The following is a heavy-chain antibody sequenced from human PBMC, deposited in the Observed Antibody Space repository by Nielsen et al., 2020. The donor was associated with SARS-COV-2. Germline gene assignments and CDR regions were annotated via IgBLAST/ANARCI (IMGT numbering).Heavy chain of an antibody. V-gene: IGHV3-15*01. CDR2: IKSKTDGGTT. J-gene: IGHJ4*02. D-gene: IGHD1-26*01. Sequence: VRQMPGKGLEWVGRIKSKTDGGTTDYAAPVKGRFTISRDNSKNTLYLQMNSLRAEDTAVYYCARDSGSNWDYFDYWGQGTLVTVSS. CDR3: ARDSGSNWDYFDY.